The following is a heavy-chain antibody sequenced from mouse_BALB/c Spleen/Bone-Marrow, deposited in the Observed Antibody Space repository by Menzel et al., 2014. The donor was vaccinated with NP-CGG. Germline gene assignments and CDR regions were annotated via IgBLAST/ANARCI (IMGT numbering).Heavy chain of an antibody. Sequence: QVQLQQSGAELVKPGASVKLSCKASGYTFTSYWMHGVKQRPGQGLEWIGEINPSNGRTNYNEKFKSKATLTVDKSSSTAYMQLSSLASEDSAVYYCARTYFDYWGQGTTLTASS. CDR1: GYTFTSYW. CDR3: ARTYFDY. J-gene: IGHJ2*01. V-gene: IGHV1S81*02. CDR2: INPSNGRT.